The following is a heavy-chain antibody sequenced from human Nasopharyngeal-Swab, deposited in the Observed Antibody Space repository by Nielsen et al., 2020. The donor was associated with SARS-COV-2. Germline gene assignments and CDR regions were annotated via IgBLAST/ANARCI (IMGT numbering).Heavy chain of an antibody. CDR1: GFTFSSYG. Sequence: GESLKISCAASGFTFSSYGMHWVRQAPGKGLEWVAVIWYDGSNKYYADFVKGRFTISRDNSKNTLYLQMNSLRAEDTAVYYCARGGYYYDSSGYYFDYWGQGTLVTVSS. V-gene: IGHV3-33*01. J-gene: IGHJ4*02. CDR2: IWYDGSNK. CDR3: ARGGYYYDSSGYYFDY. D-gene: IGHD3-22*01.